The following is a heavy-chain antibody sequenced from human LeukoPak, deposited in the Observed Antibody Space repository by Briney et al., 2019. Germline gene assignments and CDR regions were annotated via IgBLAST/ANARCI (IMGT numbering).Heavy chain of an antibody. J-gene: IGHJ4*02. Sequence: GWSLRLSCAGSGFTFSSYWMSWVRQAPGKGLEWVANIKQDGSEKYYVDSVKGRFTISRDNAKNSLYLQMNSLRAEDTAVYYCAVDCSSTSCYDLYYWGQGTLVTVSS. CDR1: GFTFSSYW. D-gene: IGHD2-2*01. CDR2: IKQDGSEK. CDR3: AVDCSSTSCYDLYY. V-gene: IGHV3-7*02.